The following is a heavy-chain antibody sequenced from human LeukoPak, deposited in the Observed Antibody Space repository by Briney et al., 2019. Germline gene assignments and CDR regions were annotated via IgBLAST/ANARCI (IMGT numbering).Heavy chain of an antibody. CDR1: GFTFSSYW. Sequence: GGSLRLSCAASGFTFSSYWMSWVRQAPGRGLEWVANIKQDGSEKYYVDSVKGRFTISRDNAKNSLYLQMNGLRAEDTAVYYCARDPYYYDSSGYYYVPAFDIWGQGTMVTVSS. J-gene: IGHJ3*02. D-gene: IGHD3-22*01. CDR3: ARDPYYYDSSGYYYVPAFDI. V-gene: IGHV3-7*01. CDR2: IKQDGSEK.